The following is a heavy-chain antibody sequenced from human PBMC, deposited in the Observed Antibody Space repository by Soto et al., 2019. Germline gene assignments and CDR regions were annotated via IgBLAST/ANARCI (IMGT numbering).Heavy chain of an antibody. J-gene: IGHJ6*02. CDR1: GFTFSSYA. V-gene: IGHV3-23*01. D-gene: IGHD6-6*01. CDR3: ARVKAARRGYYYGMDV. Sequence: GGSLRLSCAASGFTFSSYAMSWVRQAPGKGLEWVSAISGSGGSTYYADSVKGRFTISRDNSKNTLYLQMNSLRAEDTAVYYCARVKAARRGYYYGMDVWGQGTTVTASS. CDR2: ISGSGGST.